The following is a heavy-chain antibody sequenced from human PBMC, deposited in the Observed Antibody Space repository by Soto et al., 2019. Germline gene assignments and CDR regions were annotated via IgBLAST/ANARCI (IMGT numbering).Heavy chain of an antibody. CDR1: GYTFTSYD. D-gene: IGHD2-15*01. CDR2: MNPNSGNT. V-gene: IGHV1-8*01. J-gene: IGHJ6*03. Sequence: ASVKVSCKASGYTFTSYDINWVRQATGQGLEWMGWMNPNSGNTGYAQKFQGRVTMTRNTSISTGYMELSSLRSEDTAVYYCARERGGYCSGGSCYPADYYYYYMDVWGKGTTVTVSS. CDR3: ARERGGYCSGGSCYPADYYYYYMDV.